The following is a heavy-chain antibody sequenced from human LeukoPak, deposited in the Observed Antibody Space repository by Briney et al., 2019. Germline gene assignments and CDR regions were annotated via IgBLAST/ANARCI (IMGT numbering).Heavy chain of an antibody. V-gene: IGHV4-34*01. CDR2: INHSGST. Sequence: SETLSLTCAVYGGSFSGYYWSWIRQPPGKGLEWIGEINHSGSTNYNPSLKSRVTISVDTSKNQFSLKLSSVTAADTAVYYCARGRGNTYYYDSSGYHLRYWGQGTLVTVSS. CDR3: ARGRGNTYYYDSSGYHLRY. D-gene: IGHD3-22*01. J-gene: IGHJ4*02. CDR1: GGSFSGYY.